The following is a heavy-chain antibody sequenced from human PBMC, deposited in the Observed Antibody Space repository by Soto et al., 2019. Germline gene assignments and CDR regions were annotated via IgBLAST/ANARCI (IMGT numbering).Heavy chain of an antibody. CDR2: IYYSGST. J-gene: IGHJ4*02. D-gene: IGHD3-3*01. CDR1: GGSISSYY. Sequence: PSETLSLTCTVSGGSISSYYWSWIRQPPGKGLEWIGYIYYSGSTNYNPSLKSRVTISVDTSKNQFSLKLSSVTAADTAVYYCGGRDFWSGHFDYWGQGTLVTVS. V-gene: IGHV4-59*01. CDR3: GGRDFWSGHFDY.